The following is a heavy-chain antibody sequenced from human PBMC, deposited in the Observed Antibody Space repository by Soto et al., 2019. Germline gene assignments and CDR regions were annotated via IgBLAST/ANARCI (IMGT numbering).Heavy chain of an antibody. CDR2: ISSGSKTI. CDR1: GFTISGYS. CDR3: AREDILGVRSFDY. V-gene: IGHV3-48*02. D-gene: IGHD3-9*01. Sequence: GGSLRLSCAASGFTISGYSVNWVRQAPGQGLEWVSYISSGSKTIYYGESVKGRFTVSRDNARNSQFLQMNSLRDEDTAVYYCAREDILGVRSFDYWGQGTLVTVSS. J-gene: IGHJ4*02.